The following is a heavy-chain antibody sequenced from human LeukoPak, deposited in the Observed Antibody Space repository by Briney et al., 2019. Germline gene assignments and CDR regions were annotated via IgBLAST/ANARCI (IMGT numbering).Heavy chain of an antibody. V-gene: IGHV4-39*01. Sequence: SETLSLTCTVSSGSISSSSYYWGWIRQPPGKGLEWIGSIYYSGSTYYNPSLKSRVTISVDTSKNQFSLKLSSVTAADTAVYYCARLRRGNSSGWYSFDYWGQGTLVTVSS. CDR3: ARLRRGNSSGWYSFDY. CDR1: SGSISSSSYY. CDR2: IYYSGST. D-gene: IGHD6-19*01. J-gene: IGHJ4*02.